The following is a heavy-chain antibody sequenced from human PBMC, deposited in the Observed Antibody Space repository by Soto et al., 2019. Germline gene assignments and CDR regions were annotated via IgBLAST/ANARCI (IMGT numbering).Heavy chain of an antibody. Sequence: PGGSLSLSCAASGFPFTNAWMNWVRQAPGKGLEWVGRIKSKANGGTTDYAAPVKGRFTISRDDSKNTLYLQMNSLKTEDTAVYYCTTAEYYYDSSGYSKGPAFDIWGQGTMVTVSS. CDR1: GFPFTNAW. J-gene: IGHJ3*02. CDR2: IKSKANGGTT. V-gene: IGHV3-15*07. CDR3: TTAEYYYDSSGYSKGPAFDI. D-gene: IGHD3-22*01.